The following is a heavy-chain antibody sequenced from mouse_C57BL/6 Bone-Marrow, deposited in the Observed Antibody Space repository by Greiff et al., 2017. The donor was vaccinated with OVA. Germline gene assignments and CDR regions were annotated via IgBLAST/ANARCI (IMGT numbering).Heavy chain of an antibody. CDR3: ARPFHYAMDY. CDR1: GYTFTSYD. J-gene: IGHJ4*01. Sequence: LVESGPELVKPGASVKLSCKASGYTFTSYDINWVKQRPGQGLEWIGWIYPRDGSTKYNEKFKGKATLTVDTSSSTAYMELHSLTSEDSAVYFCARPFHYAMDYWGQGTSVTVSS. CDR2: IYPRDGST. V-gene: IGHV1-85*01.